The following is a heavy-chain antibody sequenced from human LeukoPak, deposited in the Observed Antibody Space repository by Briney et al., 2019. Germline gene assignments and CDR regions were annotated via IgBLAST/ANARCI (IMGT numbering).Heavy chain of an antibody. Sequence: SETLSLTCTVSGGSISSGSYYWSRIRQPAGKGLEWIGRIYTSGSTNYNPSLKSRVTISVDTSKNQFSLKLSSVTAADTAVYYCAREVKGYYDSSGSENFDYWGQGTLVTVSS. J-gene: IGHJ4*02. V-gene: IGHV4-61*02. D-gene: IGHD3-22*01. CDR2: IYTSGST. CDR3: AREVKGYYDSSGSENFDY. CDR1: GGSISSGSYY.